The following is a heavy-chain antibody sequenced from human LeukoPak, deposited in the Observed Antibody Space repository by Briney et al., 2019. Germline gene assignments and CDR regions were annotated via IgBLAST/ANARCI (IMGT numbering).Heavy chain of an antibody. Sequence: GRSLRLSCAASGFSFSYYAMHWVRQAPGKGLEGVAVISYDGNNKYHADSVKGRFTISRDNSKNTLYLQMNDLRAEDTAVYYAARGRYYYGSGSPTDFEYWGQGTLVTVSS. V-gene: IGHV3-30-3*01. CDR3: ARGRYYYGSGSPTDFEY. CDR2: ISYDGNNK. CDR1: GFSFSYYA. J-gene: IGHJ4*02. D-gene: IGHD3-10*01.